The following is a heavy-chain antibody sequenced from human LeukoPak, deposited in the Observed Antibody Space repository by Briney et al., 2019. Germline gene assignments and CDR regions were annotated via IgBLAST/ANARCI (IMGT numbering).Heavy chain of an antibody. CDR2: ISYDGSAK. V-gene: IGHV3-30*18. J-gene: IGHJ4*02. D-gene: IGHD4-17*01. CDR3: AKESGKRSYGAYFDY. CDR1: GVTLSNYG. Sequence: GGSLRLSCAASGVTLSNYGMQWVRQAPGKGLEWVAVISYDGSAKYYSDSVKGRFTTSRDNSQNTLYLQMNSLRAEDTAIYYCAKESGKRSYGAYFDYWGQGTLVTVSS.